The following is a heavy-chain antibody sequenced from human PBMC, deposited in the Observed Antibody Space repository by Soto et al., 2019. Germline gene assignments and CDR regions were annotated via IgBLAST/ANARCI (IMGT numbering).Heavy chain of an antibody. CDR2: IYHSGST. Sequence: QVQLQESGPGLVKPSGTLSLTCAVSGGSISSSNWWSWVRQPPGKGLEWIGEIYHSGSTNYNPSPKSRVXXXVXXSKDQFSLKLRSVTAADTAVYYCARIAVAGTRFDYWGQGTLVTVSS. D-gene: IGHD6-19*01. V-gene: IGHV4-4*02. CDR1: GGSISSSNW. CDR3: ARIAVAGTRFDY. J-gene: IGHJ4*02.